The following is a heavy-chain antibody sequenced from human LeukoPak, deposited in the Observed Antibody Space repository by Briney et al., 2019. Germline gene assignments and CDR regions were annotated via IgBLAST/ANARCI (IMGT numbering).Heavy chain of an antibody. J-gene: IGHJ4*02. CDR1: GFTFTSYA. Sequence: PGGSLRLSCAASGFTFTSYAMSWVRQAPGKGLEWVSGISASGGSTFYADSVKGRFTISRDNSKNTLHLQMNSLRAEDTAVYYCAKLADAKGDFDYWGQGTLVTVSS. CDR3: AKLADAKGDFDY. V-gene: IGHV3-23*01. CDR2: ISASGGST.